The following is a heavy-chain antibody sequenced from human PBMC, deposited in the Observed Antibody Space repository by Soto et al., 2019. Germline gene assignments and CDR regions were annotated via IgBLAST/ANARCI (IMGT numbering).Heavy chain of an antibody. CDR2: IFYSGST. V-gene: IGHV4-39*07. Sequence: PSETLSLTCTVSGGSISSSSYYWGWIRQPPGKGLEWIGSIFYSGSTYYNPSLKRRVTISVDTSKNQFSLKLSSVTAADTAVYYCARVGLDYYDSSGSQGAFDIWGQGTMVTVSS. J-gene: IGHJ3*02. D-gene: IGHD3-22*01. CDR1: GGSISSSSYY. CDR3: ARVGLDYYDSSGSQGAFDI.